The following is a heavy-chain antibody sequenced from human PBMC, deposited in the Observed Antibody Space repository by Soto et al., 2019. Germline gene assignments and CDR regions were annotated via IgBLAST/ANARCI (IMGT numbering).Heavy chain of an antibody. CDR3: ASESAALNWFDT. D-gene: IGHD2-2*01. Sequence: EVQLVESGGGLVQPGGSLRLSCAASGFTFSSYSMNWVRQAPGKGLEWVSYISSSSSTIYYADSVKGRFTISRDNAKNSLYLQMNSLRDEDTAVYYCASESAALNWFDTWGQGTLVTVSS. CDR1: GFTFSSYS. CDR2: ISSSSSTI. J-gene: IGHJ5*02. V-gene: IGHV3-48*02.